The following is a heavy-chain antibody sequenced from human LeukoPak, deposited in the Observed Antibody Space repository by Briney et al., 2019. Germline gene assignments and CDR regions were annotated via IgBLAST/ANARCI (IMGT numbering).Heavy chain of an antibody. J-gene: IGHJ5*02. Sequence: ASVKVSCKTSGYTFTGYYMHWLRQAPGQGLEWMGRINPNSGGTYYAQKFQGRVTMTRDTSISTSYMELTSLISDDTAVYYCAGGVLQGGGNWFDPWGKETLVTVSS. CDR2: INPNSGGT. CDR1: GYTFTGYY. V-gene: IGHV1-2*06. CDR3: AGGVLQGGGNWFDP. D-gene: IGHD3-16*01.